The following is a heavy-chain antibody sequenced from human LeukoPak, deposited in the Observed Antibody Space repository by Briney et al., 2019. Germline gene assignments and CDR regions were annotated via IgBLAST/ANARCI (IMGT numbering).Heavy chain of an antibody. CDR2: IDWDDDK. D-gene: IGHD6-13*01. CDR3: AREIAAAGEDAFDI. J-gene: IGHJ3*02. Sequence: RGSGPTLVNPTQTLTLTCTFSGFSLSTSGMCVSWIRQPPGKALDWLARIDWDDDKYYSTSLKARLTISKDTSKNQAVLTMTNMDPVDTATYYCAREIAAAGEDAFDIWGQGTVVTVSS. V-gene: IGHV2-70*11. CDR1: GFSLSTSGMC.